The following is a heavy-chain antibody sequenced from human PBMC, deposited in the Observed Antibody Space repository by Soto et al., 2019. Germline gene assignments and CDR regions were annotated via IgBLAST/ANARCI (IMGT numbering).Heavy chain of an antibody. CDR3: ARVFGFGGMDV. J-gene: IGHJ6*02. CDR2: IYYSGST. D-gene: IGHD3-10*01. CDR1: GGSISSGGYY. Sequence: QVQLQESGPGLVKPSQTLSLTCTVSGGSISSGGYYWSWIRQHPGKGLEWIGYIYYSGSTYYNPSLKRRVTISVATSKNRFSLKLSSVTAADTAVYYCARVFGFGGMDVWGQGTTVTVSS. V-gene: IGHV4-31*03.